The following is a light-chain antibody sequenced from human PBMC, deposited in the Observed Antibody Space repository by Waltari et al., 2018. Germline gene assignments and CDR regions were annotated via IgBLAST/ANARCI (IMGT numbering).Light chain of an antibody. J-gene: IGKJ2*01. CDR3: QQYGSSQT. CDR1: QSVSSSY. CDR2: GAS. Sequence: EIVLTQSPGTLSLSPGERATLSCRASQSVSSSYLAWYQQKPGQAPRLLIYGASSRATGIPDRFSGSGSGTDFTLTISRLEPEDFAVYYCQQYGSSQTFGHGTKLEI. V-gene: IGKV3-20*01.